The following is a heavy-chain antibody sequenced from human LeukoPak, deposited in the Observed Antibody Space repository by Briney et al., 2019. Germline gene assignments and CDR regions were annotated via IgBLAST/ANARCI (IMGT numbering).Heavy chain of an antibody. Sequence: KPSETLSLTCAVSGGPISSYYWSWIRQPPGKGLEWIGDIYYSGSTNYNPPLKSRVTISVDTSKNQFSLKLSSVTAADTAVYYCARHTYDFWSGQRARWFDPWGQGTLVTVSS. D-gene: IGHD3-3*01. J-gene: IGHJ5*02. CDR3: ARHTYDFWSGQRARWFDP. CDR2: IYYSGST. V-gene: IGHV4-59*01. CDR1: GGPISSYY.